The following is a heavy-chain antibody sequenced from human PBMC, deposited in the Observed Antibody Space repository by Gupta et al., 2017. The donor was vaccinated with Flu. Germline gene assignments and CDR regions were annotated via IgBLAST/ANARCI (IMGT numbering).Heavy chain of an antibody. CDR3: AKVGQQLVLGEHFDY. J-gene: IGHJ4*02. CDR1: GFTFSNYA. D-gene: IGHD6-13*01. V-gene: IGHV3-23*01. Sequence: EVELLESGGGLVQPGGSLRLSCAASGFTFSNYAMTWVRQAPGKGLEWVSALSTSGATTYYTDSVKGRFTISRDNSKNTLYMQMNNLRAEDTAVYYCAKVGQQLVLGEHFDYWGQGALVTVSS. CDR2: LSTSGATT.